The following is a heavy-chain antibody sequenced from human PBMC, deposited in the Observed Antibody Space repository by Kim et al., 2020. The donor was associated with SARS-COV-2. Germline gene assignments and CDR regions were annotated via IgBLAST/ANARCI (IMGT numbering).Heavy chain of an antibody. CDR2: ISSSGSTI. J-gene: IGHJ6*02. V-gene: IGHV3-48*03. Sequence: GGSLRLSCAASGFTFSSYEMNWVRQAPGKGLEWVSYISSSGSTIYYADSVKGRFTISRDNAKNSLYLQMNSLRAEDTAVYYCAREVVAHNGMDVWGQGTTVTVSS. CDR3: AREVVAHNGMDV. CDR1: GFTFSSYE. D-gene: IGHD2-15*01.